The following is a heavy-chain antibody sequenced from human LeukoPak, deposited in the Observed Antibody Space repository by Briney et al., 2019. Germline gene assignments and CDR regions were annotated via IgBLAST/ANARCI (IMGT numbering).Heavy chain of an antibody. D-gene: IGHD3-10*01. V-gene: IGHV3-30*04. CDR3: ARGKGYYGSGSSFDY. J-gene: IGHJ4*02. CDR1: GFTFSRYA. Sequence: GGSLRLSCAVSGFTFSRYAMHWVRQAPGEGLEWVALISYDGSNTYYADSVRGRFTISRDDSKNTLSLQMNNLRAEDTAVYYCARGKGYYGSGSSFDYWAQGTLVTVSS. CDR2: ISYDGSNT.